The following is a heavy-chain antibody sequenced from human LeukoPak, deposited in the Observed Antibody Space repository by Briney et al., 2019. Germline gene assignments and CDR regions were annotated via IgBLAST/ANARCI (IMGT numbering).Heavy chain of an antibody. CDR3: ARVSGTHYYMDV. CDR1: GGSIGSYY. D-gene: IGHD3-10*01. V-gene: IGHV4-59*01. Sequence: PSETLSLTCTVSGGSIGSYYWSWIRQPPGKGLEWIGYIYYSGSTNYNPSLKSRVTISVDTSKNQFSLKLSSVTAADTAVYYCARVSGTHYYMDVWGKGTTVTVSS. CDR2: IYYSGST. J-gene: IGHJ6*03.